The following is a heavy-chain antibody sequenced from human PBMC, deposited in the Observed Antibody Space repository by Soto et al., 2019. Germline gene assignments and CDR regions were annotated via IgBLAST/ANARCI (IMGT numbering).Heavy chain of an antibody. CDR1: GFIVSSKY. CDR3: TTYTGYGMDD. J-gene: IGHJ6*02. V-gene: IGHV3-53*02. D-gene: IGHD3-16*01. Sequence: EVQMVETGGGLSQPWGSLRLSCAVSGFIVSSKYMTWVRQAPGKGLEWVSVIYTGGSTHYADSARGRFTISRDSSKNTWYLQMNSLRAEDAAVYYCTTYTGYGMDDWGHGPTVTVSS. CDR2: IYTGGST.